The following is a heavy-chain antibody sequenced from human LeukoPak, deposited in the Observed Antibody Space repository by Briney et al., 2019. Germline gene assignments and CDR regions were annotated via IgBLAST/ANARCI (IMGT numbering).Heavy chain of an antibody. V-gene: IGHV3-33*08. CDR1: GFTFSSYD. J-gene: IGHJ5*02. CDR2: IRYDGRHT. Sequence: GGSLRLSCGASGFTFSSYDMHWVRRAPGKGLEWVAGIRYDGRHTYHADSVKGRFTISRDNAKNTLYLQMNSLRAEDTAVYYCARETMKGGWFDPWGQGTLVTVSS. D-gene: IGHD3-22*01. CDR3: ARETMKGGWFDP.